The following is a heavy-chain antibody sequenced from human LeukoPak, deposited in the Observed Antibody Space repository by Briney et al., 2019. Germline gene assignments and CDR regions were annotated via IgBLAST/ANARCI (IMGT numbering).Heavy chain of an antibody. J-gene: IGHJ4*02. V-gene: IGHV3-23*01. CDR3: AKETRITMIVVVHTIGLDY. Sequence: GGSLRLSCAVSGITLSNYGMSWVRQAPGKGLEWVAGISDSGGRTNYADSVKGRFTISRDNSKNTLYLQMNSLRAEDTAVYYCAKETRITMIVVVHTIGLDYWGQGTLVTVSS. CDR1: GITLSNYG. CDR2: ISDSGGRT. D-gene: IGHD3-22*01.